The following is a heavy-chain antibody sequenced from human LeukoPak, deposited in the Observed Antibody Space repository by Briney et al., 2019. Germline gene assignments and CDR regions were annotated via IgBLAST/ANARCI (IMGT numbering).Heavy chain of an antibody. CDR2: INQNGGEK. J-gene: IGHJ4*02. V-gene: IGHV3-7*01. CDR3: ARYRHLGY. Sequence: GGSLRLSCAASGFTFSSYWMNWARQAPGKGLEWVANINQNGGEKYYVDSVKGRFTISRDNGKNSLYLQMNSLRAEDTAVYYCARYRHLGYWGQGTLVTVSS. CDR1: GFTFSSYW.